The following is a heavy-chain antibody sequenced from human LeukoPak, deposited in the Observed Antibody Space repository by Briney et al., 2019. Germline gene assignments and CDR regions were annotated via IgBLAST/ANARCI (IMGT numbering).Heavy chain of an antibody. D-gene: IGHD3-22*01. Sequence: SETLSLTCTVYGGSFSGYYWNWIRQPPGKGLEWIGEINHCGSTNYNPSLKSRVTISIDTSKKQFSLKLSSVTAADTAVYYCARVDSGGYLDFDSWGQGTLVSVSA. V-gene: IGHV4-34*01. J-gene: IGHJ4*02. CDR1: GGSFSGYY. CDR3: ARVDSGGYLDFDS. CDR2: INHCGST.